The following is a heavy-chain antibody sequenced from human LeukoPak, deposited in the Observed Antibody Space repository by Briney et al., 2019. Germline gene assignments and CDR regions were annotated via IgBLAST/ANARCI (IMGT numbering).Heavy chain of an antibody. J-gene: IGHJ3*02. V-gene: IGHV3-66*02. CDR1: GFTVSSNY. D-gene: IGHD2-2*01. Sequence: GGSLRLSCAASGFTVSSNYMSWVRQAPGKGLEWVSVIYSGGSTYYADPVKGRFTISRDNSKNTLYLQMNSLRAEDTAVYYCARDSSNCSSTSCDAFDIWGQGTMVTVSS. CDR3: ARDSSNCSSTSCDAFDI. CDR2: IYSGGST.